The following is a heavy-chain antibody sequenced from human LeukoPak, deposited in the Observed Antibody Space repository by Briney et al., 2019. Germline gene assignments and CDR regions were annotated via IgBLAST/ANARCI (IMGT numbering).Heavy chain of an antibody. Sequence: SETLSLTCTVSGGSISSGGYYWSWIRQHPGKGLEWVGYIYYSGSTYYNPSLKSRVTISVDTSKNQFSLKLSSVTAADTAVYYCARAAHCSSTSCYYWFDPWGQGTLVTVSS. CDR3: ARAAHCSSTSCYYWFDP. J-gene: IGHJ5*02. CDR2: IYYSGST. V-gene: IGHV4-31*03. CDR1: GGSISSGGYY. D-gene: IGHD2-2*01.